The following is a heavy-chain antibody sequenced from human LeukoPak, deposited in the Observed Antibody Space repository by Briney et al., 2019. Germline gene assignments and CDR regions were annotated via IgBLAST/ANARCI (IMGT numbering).Heavy chain of an antibody. J-gene: IGHJ3*02. D-gene: IGHD3-10*01. V-gene: IGHV4-59*01. CDR3: VRTRGSGSSDI. CDR1: GGYISNYY. Sequence: SETLSLTCTVSGGYISNYYWSWIRQPPGRGLEWIAYIHNSGSTNYNPSLKSRVTISVETSKNQFSLKLSSLTAADTAIYYCVRTRGSGSSDIWGQGTMVTVSS. CDR2: IHNSGST.